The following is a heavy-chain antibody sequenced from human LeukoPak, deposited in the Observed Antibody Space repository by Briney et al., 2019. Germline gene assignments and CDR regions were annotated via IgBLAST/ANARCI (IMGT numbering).Heavy chain of an antibody. CDR3: ARDAGGYGFYGDY. V-gene: IGHV3-7*01. J-gene: IGHJ4*02. Sequence: GGSLRLSCAASGFTFSSYWMSWVRQAPGRGLEWVANVKQDGSEKYYVDSVKGRFTISRDNAKNSLYLQMNSLRAEDTAVYYCARDAGGYGFYGDYWGQGTLATISS. CDR1: GFTFSSYW. CDR2: VKQDGSEK. D-gene: IGHD5-18*01.